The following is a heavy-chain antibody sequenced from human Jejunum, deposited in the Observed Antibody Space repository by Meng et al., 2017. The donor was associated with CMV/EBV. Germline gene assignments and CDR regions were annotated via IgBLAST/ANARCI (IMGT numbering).Heavy chain of an antibody. J-gene: IGHJ4*02. D-gene: IGHD5-12*01. CDR2: IKEDGSTK. CDR1: GFTFTMHW. CDR3: ARGPDIGAF. Sequence: SCVASGFTFTMHWMIGVRQPPGKGLEWVDNIKEDGSTKLYVDSVKGRFTISRDNSKNSLFLQMNSLRVEDTAVYYCARGPDIGAFWGQGTLVTVSS. V-gene: IGHV3-7*01.